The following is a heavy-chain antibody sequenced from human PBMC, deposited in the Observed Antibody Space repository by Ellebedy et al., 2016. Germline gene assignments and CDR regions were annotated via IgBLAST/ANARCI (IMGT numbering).Heavy chain of an antibody. V-gene: IGHV4-61*01. CDR2: IYYSGST. Sequence: SETLSLTXTVSGGSVSSGSYYWSWIRQPPGKGLEWIGYIYYSGSTNYNPSLKSRVTISVDTSKNQFSLKLSSVTAADTAVYYCARVDYQLLFSWYFDLWGRGTLVTVSS. CDR1: GGSVSSGSYY. CDR3: ARVDYQLLFSWYFDL. D-gene: IGHD2-2*01. J-gene: IGHJ2*01.